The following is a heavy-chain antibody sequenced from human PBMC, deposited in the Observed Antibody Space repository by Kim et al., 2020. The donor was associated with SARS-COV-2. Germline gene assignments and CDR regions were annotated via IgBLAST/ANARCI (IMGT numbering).Heavy chain of an antibody. J-gene: IGHJ6*02. CDR3: ARDRVPVRYHGMDV. V-gene: IGHV3-7*03. D-gene: IGHD2-2*01. Sequence: VDSVKGRFIISRDNAKNSLYLQMNSLRAEDTAVYYCARDRVPVRYHGMDVWGQGTTVTVSS.